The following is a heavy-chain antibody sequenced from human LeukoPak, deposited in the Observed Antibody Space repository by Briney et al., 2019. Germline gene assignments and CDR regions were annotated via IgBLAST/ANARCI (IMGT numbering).Heavy chain of an antibody. CDR3: ARDYCGGDCYSAWAFDI. V-gene: IGHV4-30-4*01. J-gene: IGHJ3*02. CDR1: GGSISSGDYY. Sequence: SETLSLTCTVSGGSISSGDYYWSWIRQPPGKGLEWIGYIYYSGSTYYNPPLKSRVTISVDTSKNQFSLKLSSVTAADTAVYYCARDYCGGDCYSAWAFDIWGQGTMVTVSS. D-gene: IGHD2-21*02. CDR2: IYYSGST.